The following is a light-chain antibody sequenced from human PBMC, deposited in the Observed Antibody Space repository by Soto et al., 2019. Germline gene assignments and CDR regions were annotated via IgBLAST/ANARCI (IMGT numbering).Light chain of an antibody. CDR3: QQYGSSTWT. J-gene: IGKJ1*01. CDR1: QSVSSSY. CDR2: GAS. Sequence: EIVLTQSPGTLSLSPGERATLSCRASQSVSSSYLAWYQQKPGQAPRLLIYGASSRATGIPDRFSGSGSGPDFTLTFSRLEPEDFAVYYCQQYGSSTWTFGQGTRVEIK. V-gene: IGKV3-20*01.